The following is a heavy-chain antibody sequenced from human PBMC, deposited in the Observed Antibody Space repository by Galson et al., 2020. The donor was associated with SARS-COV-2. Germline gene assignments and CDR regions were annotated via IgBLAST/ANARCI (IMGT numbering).Heavy chain of an antibody. CDR2: MNPNSGNT. CDR1: GYTFTSYD. V-gene: IGHV1-8*01. Sequence: ASVKVSCKASGYTFTSYDINWVRQATGQGLEWMGWMNPNSGNTGYAQKFQGRVTMTRNTSISPAYMELSSLRSEDTAVYYCARGFRYCTNGVCTPRDYMDVWGKGTTVTVSS. CDR3: ARGFRYCTNGVCTPRDYMDV. J-gene: IGHJ6*03. D-gene: IGHD2-8*01.